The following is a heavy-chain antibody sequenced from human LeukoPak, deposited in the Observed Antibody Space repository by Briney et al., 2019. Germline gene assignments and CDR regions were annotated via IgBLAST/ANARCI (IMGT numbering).Heavy chain of an antibody. CDR1: GGXISGYY. Sequence: PSETLSLTCTVSGGXISGYYWSWIRQSPGKGLEWIGYIYYSGSTYYNPSLKSRVTISVDTSKNQFSLKLSSVTAADTAVYYCARRPHSIFGVVIAAGGAFDIWGQGTMVTVSS. J-gene: IGHJ3*02. CDR3: ARRPHSIFGVVIAAGGAFDI. V-gene: IGHV4-59*04. D-gene: IGHD3-3*01. CDR2: IYYSGST.